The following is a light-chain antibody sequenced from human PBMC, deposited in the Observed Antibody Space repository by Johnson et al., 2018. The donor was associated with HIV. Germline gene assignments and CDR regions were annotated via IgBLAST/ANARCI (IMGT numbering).Light chain of an antibody. CDR2: ENN. Sequence: QSILTQPPSVSAAPGQKVTISCSGSSSDIGNNYVSWYQQLPGTAPKLLIYENNKRPSGIPDRFSGSKSGTSATLGITGLQTGDEADYYCGTWDNSLSAYVLGTGTKGTVL. CDR1: SSDIGNNY. J-gene: IGLJ1*01. CDR3: GTWDNSLSAYV. V-gene: IGLV1-51*02.